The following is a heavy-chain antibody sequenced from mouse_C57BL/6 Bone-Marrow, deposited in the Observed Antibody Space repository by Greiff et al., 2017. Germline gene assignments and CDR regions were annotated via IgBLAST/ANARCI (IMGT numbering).Heavy chain of an antibody. CDR1: GYTFTSYW. V-gene: IGHV1-55*01. Sequence: QVQLQQPGAELVKPGASVKMSCKASGYTFTSYWITWVKQRPGQGLEWIGDIYPGSGSTNYNEKFKGKATLTADKSSSTAYMELRSLTSEDSAVYFCAEDSFAYWGQGTLVTVSA. CDR2: IYPGSGST. CDR3: AEDSFAY. J-gene: IGHJ3*01.